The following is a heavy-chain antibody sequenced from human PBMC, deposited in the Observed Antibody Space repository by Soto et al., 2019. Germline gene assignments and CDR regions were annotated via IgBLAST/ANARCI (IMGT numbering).Heavy chain of an antibody. Sequence: GESLRLSSAASGFTFSSYAMSWVRQAPGKGLEWVAAISGDGSSKYYADSVKGRFTISRDNSKNTLYLQMNSLRAEDAAVYYCAKWSDDYGDYYGMDVWGQGTTVTVSS. J-gene: IGHJ6*02. CDR1: GFTFSSYA. CDR3: AKWSDDYGDYYGMDV. V-gene: IGHV3-23*01. CDR2: ISGDGSSK. D-gene: IGHD4-17*01.